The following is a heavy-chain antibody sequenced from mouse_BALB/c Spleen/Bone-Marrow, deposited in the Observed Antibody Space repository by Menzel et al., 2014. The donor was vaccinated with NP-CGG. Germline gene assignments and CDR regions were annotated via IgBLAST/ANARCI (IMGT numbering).Heavy chain of an antibody. J-gene: IGHJ3*01. CDR1: GYSFXGYY. V-gene: IGHV1-42*01. CDR3: ARGDWFTY. Sequence: VQLKESGPELVKPGTSVKISCKASGYSFXGYYMHWVKQSHVKSLEWIGRINPYTGATTYNQNFNVKASLTVDKSSSTAYMELHSLTSEDSAVYYCARGDWFTYWGQGTLVTVSA. CDR2: INPYTGAT.